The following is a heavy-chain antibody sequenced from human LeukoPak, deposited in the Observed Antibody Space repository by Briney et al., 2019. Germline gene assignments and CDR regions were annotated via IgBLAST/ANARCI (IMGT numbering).Heavy chain of an antibody. V-gene: IGHV3-23*01. CDR1: GFTFSNYA. CDR3: AKGSGYSYGYGLISYFDY. CDR2: ISGSGGST. D-gene: IGHD5-18*01. J-gene: IGHJ4*02. Sequence: GGSLRLSCAASGFTFSNYAMSWVRQAPGKGLEWVSAISGSGGSTYYADSVKGRFTISRDNSKNTLYLQMNSLRAEDTAVYYCAKGSGYSYGYGLISYFDYWGQGTLVTVSS.